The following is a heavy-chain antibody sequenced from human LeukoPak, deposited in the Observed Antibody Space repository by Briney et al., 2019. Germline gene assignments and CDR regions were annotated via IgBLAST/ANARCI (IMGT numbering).Heavy chain of an antibody. D-gene: IGHD2-15*01. CDR3: ARERVGYCSGGSCYSSHSNYYYYYMDV. V-gene: IGHV1-2*02. J-gene: IGHJ6*03. CDR2: INPNNGGT. CDR1: GYTFTGYY. Sequence: ASVKVSCKASGYTFTGYYMHWVRQAPGQGLEWLGWINPNNGGTIYAQKLQGRVTMTTDTSTSTAYMELRSLRSDDTAVYYCARERVGYCSGGSCYSSHSNYYYYYMDVWGKGTTVTISS.